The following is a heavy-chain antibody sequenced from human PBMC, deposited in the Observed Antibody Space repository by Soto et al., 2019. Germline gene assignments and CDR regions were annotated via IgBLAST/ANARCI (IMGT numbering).Heavy chain of an antibody. V-gene: IGHV1-69*01. Sequence: QVQLVQSGAEVQKPGTSVKVSCEVSGGTFSNYAITWVRQAPGQGIDWLGGAIPVYGSTNYAQKVQGRVTMTAGESATTTFMELSSLRSDDTAGYYWGRRGVAKSRDAFDLWGQGTLVTVS. CDR1: GGTFSNYA. CDR2: AIPVYGST. CDR3: GRRGVAKSRDAFDL. J-gene: IGHJ3*01. D-gene: IGHD2-15*01.